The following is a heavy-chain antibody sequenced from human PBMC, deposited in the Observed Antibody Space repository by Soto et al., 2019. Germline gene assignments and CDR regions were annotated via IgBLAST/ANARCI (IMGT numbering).Heavy chain of an antibody. V-gene: IGHV3-30-3*01. J-gene: IGHJ6*02. Sequence: GGSLRLSCAASGFTFSSYAMHWVGQAPGKGLEWVAVISYDGSNTYYADSVKGRFTISRDNSKNTLYLQMNSLRAEDTAVYYCARDLNYDFWSGTNRYGMDVWGQGTTVTVSS. CDR2: ISYDGSNT. D-gene: IGHD3-3*01. CDR1: GFTFSSYA. CDR3: ARDLNYDFWSGTNRYGMDV.